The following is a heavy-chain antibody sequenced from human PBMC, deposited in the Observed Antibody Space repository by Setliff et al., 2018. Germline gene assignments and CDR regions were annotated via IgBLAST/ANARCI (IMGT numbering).Heavy chain of an antibody. CDR3: ARVAAYSSSWYNYYYGMDV. CDR2: IYYGGSA. J-gene: IGHJ6*02. D-gene: IGHD6-13*01. CDR1: GGSISSSNYY. Sequence: PSETLSLTCTVSGGSISSSNYYWGWIRQPPGKGLEWIGNIYYGGSAYYNPSLKSRVTISVDTSKNQFSLKLSSVTAADTAVYYCARVAAYSSSWYNYYYGMDVWGQGTTVTVSS. V-gene: IGHV4-39*07.